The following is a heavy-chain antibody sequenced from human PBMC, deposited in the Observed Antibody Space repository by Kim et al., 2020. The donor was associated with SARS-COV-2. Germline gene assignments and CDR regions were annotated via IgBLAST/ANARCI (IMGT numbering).Heavy chain of an antibody. CDR1: GGSFSGYY. J-gene: IGHJ4*02. CDR3: ARDSSGSPFPFDY. D-gene: IGHD6-19*01. CDR2: INHSGST. Sequence: SETLSLTCAVYGGSFSGYYWSWIRQPPGKGLEWIGEINHSGSTNYNPSLKSRVTISVDTSKNQFSLKLSSVTAADTAVYYCARDSSGSPFPFDYWGQGTLVTVSS. V-gene: IGHV4-34*01.